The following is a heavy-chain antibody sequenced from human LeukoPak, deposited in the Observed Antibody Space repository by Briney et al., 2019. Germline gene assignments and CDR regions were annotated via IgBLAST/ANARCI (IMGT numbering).Heavy chain of an antibody. CDR2: IYYSGST. CDR3: ARDRGYGGGETWFDP. D-gene: IGHD5-12*01. V-gene: IGHV4-30-4*08. J-gene: IGHJ5*02. Sequence: SETLSLTCTVSGGSISSGDYYWSWIRQPPGKGLEWIGYIYYSGSTYYNPSLKSRVTISVDTSKNQFSLKLSSVTAADTAAYYCARDRGYGGGETWFDPWGQGTLVTVSS. CDR1: GGSISSGDYY.